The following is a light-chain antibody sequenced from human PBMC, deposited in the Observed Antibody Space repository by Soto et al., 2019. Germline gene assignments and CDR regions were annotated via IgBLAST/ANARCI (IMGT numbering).Light chain of an antibody. Sequence: EIVLTQSPGTLSLSPCEGAALSCSASQSVTSSYLAWYQQKPGQSPRLLISGATSRATGIPDRFSGSGSGTDFTLTISRLEPGDSAVYYCQQYGRSPLTFGGGTKVDIK. J-gene: IGKJ4*01. CDR1: QSVTSSY. CDR3: QQYGRSPLT. CDR2: GAT. V-gene: IGKV3-20*01.